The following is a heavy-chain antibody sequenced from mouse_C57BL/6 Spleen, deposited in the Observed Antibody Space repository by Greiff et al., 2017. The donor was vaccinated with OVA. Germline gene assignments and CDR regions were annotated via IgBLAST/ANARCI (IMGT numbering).Heavy chain of an antibody. Sequence: VQLQQPGAELVRPGSSVKLSCKASGYTFTSYWMHWVKQRPIQGLEWIGNIDSSDSETHYNQKFKDKATLTVDKSSSTAYMQLSSLTSEDSAVYYGARRYYGSSLWYFDVWGTGTTVTVSS. D-gene: IGHD1-1*01. J-gene: IGHJ1*03. CDR2: IDSSDSET. CDR3: ARRYYGSSLWYFDV. V-gene: IGHV1-52*01. CDR1: GYTFTSYW.